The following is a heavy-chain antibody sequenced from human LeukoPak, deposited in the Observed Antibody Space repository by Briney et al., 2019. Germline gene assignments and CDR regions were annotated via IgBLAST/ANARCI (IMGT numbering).Heavy chain of an antibody. CDR3: ARRDSDAFDI. CDR1: GFTFSSYG. CDR2: ISYDGSNK. D-gene: IGHD3/OR15-3a*01. J-gene: IGHJ3*02. V-gene: IGHV3-30*03. Sequence: GRSLRLSCAASGFTFSSYGMHWVRQAPGKGLEWVAVISYDGSNKYYADFVKGRFTISRDNSKNTLYLQMSSLRAEDAAVYYCARRDSDAFDIWGQGTMVTVSS.